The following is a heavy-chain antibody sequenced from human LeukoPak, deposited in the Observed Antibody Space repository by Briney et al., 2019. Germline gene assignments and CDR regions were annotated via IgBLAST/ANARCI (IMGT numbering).Heavy chain of an antibody. Sequence: RGSLRLSCAASGFTFSDHYMIWLRQAPGKGLESISYTSHNGDTKYYADSVKGRLSISRDNAKSSLYLEMNSLRVEDTAVYYCARDRHGYFDYWGQGTLVTVSS. D-gene: IGHD6-13*01. CDR2: TSHNGDTK. CDR1: GFTFSDHY. J-gene: IGHJ4*02. V-gene: IGHV3-11*01. CDR3: ARDRHGYFDY.